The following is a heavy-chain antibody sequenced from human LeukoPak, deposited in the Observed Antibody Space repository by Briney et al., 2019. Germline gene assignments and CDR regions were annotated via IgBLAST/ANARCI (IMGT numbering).Heavy chain of an antibody. CDR3: ARLTGHFAFDI. Sequence: ASVKVSCKASGFTFIGYYIYWVRQAPGQGLEWMGWINPNNGDTHYAQNFQGRVTMTRDTSISTAYVELSRLRSDDTAVYYCARLTGHFAFDIWGLGTMVTVSS. CDR2: INPNNGDT. V-gene: IGHV1-2*02. J-gene: IGHJ3*02. CDR1: GFTFIGYY. D-gene: IGHD7-27*01.